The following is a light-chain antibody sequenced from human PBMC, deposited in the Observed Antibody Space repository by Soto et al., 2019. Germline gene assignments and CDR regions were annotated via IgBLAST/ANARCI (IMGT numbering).Light chain of an antibody. CDR3: QQRSNWPPWT. V-gene: IGKV3-11*01. Sequence: IVLTQSPASLSLSPGQRSTLSASSSQSVSSYLAWYQQKPGQAPRLLIYDASNRATGIPARFSGSGSGTDFTLTISSLEPEDFAVYYCQQRSNWPPWTFGQGTKVDIK. CDR2: DAS. J-gene: IGKJ1*01. CDR1: QSVSSY.